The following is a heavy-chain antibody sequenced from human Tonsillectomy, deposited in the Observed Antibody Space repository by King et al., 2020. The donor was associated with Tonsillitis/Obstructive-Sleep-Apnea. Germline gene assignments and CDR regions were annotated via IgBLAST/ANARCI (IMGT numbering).Heavy chain of an antibody. D-gene: IGHD3-3*01. J-gene: IGHJ6*03. Sequence: QLQESGPGPVKPSGTLSLTCAVSGGSISSSNWWSWVRQPPGKGLEWLGEIYHSGSTNYNPSIKSRVTISVDKSKNQFSLKLSSVTAADTAIYYCARDQRISIFRQVIINYNYMDVWGKGTTVIVSS. V-gene: IGHV4-4*02. CDR2: IYHSGST. CDR1: GGSISSSNW. CDR3: ARDQRISIFRQVIINYNYMDV.